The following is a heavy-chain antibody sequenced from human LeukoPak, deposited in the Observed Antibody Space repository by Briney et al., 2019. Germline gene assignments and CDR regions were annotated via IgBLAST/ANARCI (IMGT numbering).Heavy chain of an antibody. J-gene: IGHJ5*02. V-gene: IGHV1-3*01. Sequence: GASVRVSCKASGYSFTNYAMHWLRQAPGQRLEWMGWINAGNGDTKYSQKFQGRVTITRDTSASTAYMELSSLRSEDTAVYYCARDSTLVWGDNWFDPWGQGTLVTVSS. CDR2: INAGNGDT. D-gene: IGHD3-10*01. CDR3: ARDSTLVWGDNWFDP. CDR1: GYSFTNYA.